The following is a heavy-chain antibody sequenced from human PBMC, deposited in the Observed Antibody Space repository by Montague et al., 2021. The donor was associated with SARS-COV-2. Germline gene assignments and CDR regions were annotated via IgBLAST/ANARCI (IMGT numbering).Heavy chain of an antibody. D-gene: IGHD3-16*01. V-gene: IGHV4-59*10. J-gene: IGHJ6*02. CDR1: GGSIRNYY. Sequence: SETLSLTCNVYGGSIRNYYWSWIRQPAGKGLEWIGHIYNSGSINYNHSLKTRITLSVDTYKNQLSLRLNSVTAADTAVYYCARNTGEYYGMDVWGQGTTVTVSS. CDR2: IYNSGSI. CDR3: ARNTGEYYGMDV.